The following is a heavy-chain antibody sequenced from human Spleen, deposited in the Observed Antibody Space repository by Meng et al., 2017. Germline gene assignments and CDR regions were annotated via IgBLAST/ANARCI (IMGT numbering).Heavy chain of an antibody. CDR3: ARETYSGTYDY. D-gene: IGHD1-26*01. Sequence: GESLKISCAASGFTFSDYYMSWIRQAPGKGLEWISYISDSGTPIYYADSVKGRFTISRDNAKNSLYLQMNGLRAQDTAVYYCARETYSGTYDYWGQGMLVTVSS. V-gene: IGHV3-11*04. CDR2: ISDSGTPI. J-gene: IGHJ4*02. CDR1: GFTFSDYY.